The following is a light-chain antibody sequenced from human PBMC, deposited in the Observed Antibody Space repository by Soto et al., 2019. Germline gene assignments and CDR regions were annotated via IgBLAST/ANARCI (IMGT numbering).Light chain of an antibody. J-gene: IGLJ3*02. V-gene: IGLV1-44*01. CDR2: SNN. CDR3: AAWDDSLNGWV. Sequence: QSVLTQPPSASGTPGQRVAISCSGTSSNIGSNSVNWYQHLHGTAPQLLVYSNNRRHSGVPDRSSGAKSGASASLAFSGVQSEEEAEYFCAAWDDSLNGWVFGGGTKVTVL. CDR1: SSNIGSNS.